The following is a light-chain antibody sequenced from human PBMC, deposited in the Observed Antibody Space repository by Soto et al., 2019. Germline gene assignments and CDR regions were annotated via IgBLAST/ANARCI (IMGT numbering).Light chain of an antibody. J-gene: IGLJ1*01. CDR3: AAWDDSLSGQGDV. CDR2: RNN. Sequence: QTVVTQPPSASGTPGQRVTISCSGSSSNIGSNYVYWYQQLPGTAPKLLIYRNNQRPSGVPDRFSGSKSGTSASLAISGLRSEDEADYYCAAWDDSLSGQGDVFGTGTKLTVL. CDR1: SSNIGSNY. V-gene: IGLV1-47*01.